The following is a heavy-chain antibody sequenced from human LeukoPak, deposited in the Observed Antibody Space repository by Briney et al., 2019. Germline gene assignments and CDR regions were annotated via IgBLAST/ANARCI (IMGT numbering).Heavy chain of an antibody. J-gene: IGHJ6*04. CDR2: ISSSGSTI. D-gene: IGHD2-2*02. CDR1: GFTFSSYE. V-gene: IGHV3-48*03. Sequence: GGSLRLSCAASGFTFSSYEMNWVRQAPGKGLEWVSYISSSGSTIHYADSVKGRFTISRDNARNSLYLQMNSLRAEDTAVYYCARDLGYCTSTSCYSLYGMDVWGKGTTVTVSS. CDR3: ARDLGYCTSTSCYSLYGMDV.